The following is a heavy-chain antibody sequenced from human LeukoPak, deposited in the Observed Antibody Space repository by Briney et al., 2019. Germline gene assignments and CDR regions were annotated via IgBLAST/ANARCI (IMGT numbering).Heavy chain of an antibody. Sequence: ASVKVSCKASGYTFTSYDINWVRQATGRGLEWMGWMDPNSGNTGYAQKFQGRVTMTRNTSISTAYMELSSLRSEDTAVYYCARWGNYYGSGSYYAYYYYYYGMDVWGQGTTVTVSS. J-gene: IGHJ6*02. D-gene: IGHD3-10*01. V-gene: IGHV1-8*01. CDR1: GYTFTSYD. CDR2: MDPNSGNT. CDR3: ARWGNYYGSGSYYAYYYYYYGMDV.